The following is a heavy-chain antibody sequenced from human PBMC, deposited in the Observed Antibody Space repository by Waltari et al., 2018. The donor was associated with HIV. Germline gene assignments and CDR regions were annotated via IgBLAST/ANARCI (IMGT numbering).Heavy chain of an antibody. J-gene: IGHJ5*02. CDR1: GFTFDDYD. D-gene: IGHD6-19*01. V-gene: IGHV3-9*01. Sequence: EVKLVESGGGLVQPGRSLRRSCAASGFTFDDYDMPWVRQPPGKGLELVSGISWNSGSIDDADSVKGRFTISRDNTKNSLYLQMNSVRAEDTALYYCAKDRGPFIAVAGTWGQGTLVTVSS. CDR2: ISWNSGSI. CDR3: AKDRGPFIAVAGT.